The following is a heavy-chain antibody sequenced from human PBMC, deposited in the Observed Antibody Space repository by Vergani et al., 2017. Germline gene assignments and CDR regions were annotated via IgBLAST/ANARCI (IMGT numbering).Heavy chain of an antibody. CDR1: GFTFSSYS. V-gene: IGHV3-21*04. CDR3: ASSSSSLLLFDY. CDR2: ISSSSSYI. Sequence: EVQLVESGGGLVKPGGSLRLSCAASGFTFSSYSMNWVRQAPGKGLEWVSSISSSSSYIYYADSVKGRFTISRDNAKNSLYLQMNSLRAEDTAVYYCASSSSSLLLFDYWGQGTLVTVSS. D-gene: IGHD6-6*01. J-gene: IGHJ4*02.